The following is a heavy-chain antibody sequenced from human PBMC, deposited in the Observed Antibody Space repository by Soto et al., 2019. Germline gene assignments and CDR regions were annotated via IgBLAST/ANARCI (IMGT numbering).Heavy chain of an antibody. CDR1: GYTLTELS. CDR3: ETGPLYGSDAFDI. J-gene: IGHJ3*02. D-gene: IGHD4-17*01. V-gene: IGHV1-24*01. Sequence: ASVKVSCKVSGYTLTELSMHWVRQAPGKGLEWMGGFDPEDGETIYAQKFQGRVTMTEDTSTDTAYMELSSLRSEDTAVYYCETGPLYGSDAFDIWGQGTMVTVSS. CDR2: FDPEDGET.